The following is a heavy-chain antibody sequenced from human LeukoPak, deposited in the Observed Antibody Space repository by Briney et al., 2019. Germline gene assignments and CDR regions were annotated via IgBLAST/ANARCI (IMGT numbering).Heavy chain of an antibody. Sequence: SSETLSLTCAVSGGSVSSSSYYWGWIRQSPGKGLECIGIISESEPHYFNPSLKSRVTISVDTSKIQLSLKLSSVTAADTAVYYCARDLGRWLRHDAFDIWGQGTMVTVSS. CDR3: ARDLGRWLRHDAFDI. CDR1: GGSVSSSSYY. V-gene: IGHV4-39*07. CDR2: ISESEPH. D-gene: IGHD5-24*01. J-gene: IGHJ3*02.